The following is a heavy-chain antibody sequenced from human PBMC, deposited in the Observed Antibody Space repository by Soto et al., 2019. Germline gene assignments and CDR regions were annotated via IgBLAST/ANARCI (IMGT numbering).Heavy chain of an antibody. D-gene: IGHD3-22*01. CDR1: GGTFSIYA. CDR3: ATSTYYYDSSGYYFDY. Sequence: SVKVSCKASGGTFSIYAISCVLQAPLQGLEWMGGIIPIFGTANYAQKFQGRVTITADESTSTAYMELSSLRSEDTAVYYCATSTYYYDSSGYYFDYWGQGTLVTVSS. J-gene: IGHJ4*02. V-gene: IGHV1-69*13. CDR2: IIPIFGTA.